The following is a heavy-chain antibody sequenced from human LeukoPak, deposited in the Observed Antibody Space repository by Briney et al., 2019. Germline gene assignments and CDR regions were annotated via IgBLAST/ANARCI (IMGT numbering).Heavy chain of an antibody. CDR1: GGSISSYY. Sequence: SETLSLTCTVSGGSISSYYWSWIRQPPGKGLEWIGYIYHTGSTSYNPSLKGRVTISVDTSKNQFSLKLSSVTAVNTAVYYCARIEYGGNEWSTFDYWGQGTLVTVSS. J-gene: IGHJ4*02. CDR3: ARIEYGGNEWSTFDY. CDR2: IYHTGST. V-gene: IGHV4-59*12. D-gene: IGHD4-23*01.